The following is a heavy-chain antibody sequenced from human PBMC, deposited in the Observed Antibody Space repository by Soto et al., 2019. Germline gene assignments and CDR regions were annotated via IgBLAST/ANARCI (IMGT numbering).Heavy chain of an antibody. Sequence: SETRSLTCTVSGGSISSYYWSWIRQPPWKGLEWIGYIYYSGSTNYNPSLKSRVTISVDTSKNQFSLKLSSVTAADTAVYYCARDTSLGVAAAGSYYYGMDVWGQGTTVTVS. CDR1: GGSISSYY. CDR3: ARDTSLGVAAAGSYYYGMDV. D-gene: IGHD6-13*01. J-gene: IGHJ6*02. V-gene: IGHV4-59*01. CDR2: IYYSGST.